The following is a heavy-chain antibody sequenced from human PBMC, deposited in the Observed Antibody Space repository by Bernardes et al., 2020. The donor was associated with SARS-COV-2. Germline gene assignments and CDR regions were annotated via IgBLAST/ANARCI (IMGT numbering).Heavy chain of an antibody. CDR3: AKDRIAVDSYYFDV. J-gene: IGHJ4*02. CDR2: IGSSGDT. D-gene: IGHD2-21*01. Sequence: GSLRLSCEASGFNFRSYVMSWVRRAPGKGLEWVSGIGSSGDTHYSDSVKGRFTISRDNSRNTLFLQMNSLRAEDTAVYYCAKDRIAVDSYYFDVWGQGTLVTVSS. CDR1: GFNFRSYV. V-gene: IGHV3-23*01.